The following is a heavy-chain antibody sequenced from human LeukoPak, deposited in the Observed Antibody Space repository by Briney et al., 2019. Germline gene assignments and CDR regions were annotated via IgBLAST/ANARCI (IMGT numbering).Heavy chain of an antibody. D-gene: IGHD3/OR15-3a*01. CDR3: ARRTPGPQLDEYVAYYFDL. V-gene: IGHV4-4*09. Sequence: SESLSLTCTVSGGSITTDCWIWIRQPPGKGLEWIAYIYSSGMTKYNPSLKSRGTISVDPSKNQLSLKLNSVTAADTAVYYCARRTPGPQLDEYVAYYFDLWGQGTLVTVSS. J-gene: IGHJ4*02. CDR2: IYSSGMT. CDR1: GGSITTDC.